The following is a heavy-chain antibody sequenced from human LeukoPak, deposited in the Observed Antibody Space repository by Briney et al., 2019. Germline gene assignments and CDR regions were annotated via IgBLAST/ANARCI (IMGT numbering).Heavy chain of an antibody. D-gene: IGHD2-21*02. V-gene: IGHV3-21*01. Sequence: PGGSLRLSCAASGFTFSSYSMNWVRQAPGKGLEWVSSISSSSSYIYYADSVKGRMTISRDNAKNALYLQMNSLRAEDTAVYYCARVMVRAYCGGDCYFQTRYGWFDPWGQGTLVTVSS. CDR3: ARVMVRAYCGGDCYFQTRYGWFDP. CDR1: GFTFSSYS. J-gene: IGHJ5*02. CDR2: ISSSSSYI.